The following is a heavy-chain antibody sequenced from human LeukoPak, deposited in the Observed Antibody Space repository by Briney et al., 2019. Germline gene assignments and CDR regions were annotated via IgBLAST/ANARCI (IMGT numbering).Heavy chain of an antibody. J-gene: IGHJ3*02. CDR2: INPNSGGT. V-gene: IGHV1-2*06. CDR1: GYTFTGYY. CDR3: ARESLEYSSSSDAFDI. Sequence: ASVNVSCKASGYTFTGYYMHWVRQAPGQGLEWMGRINPNSGGTNYAQKFQGRVTMTRGTSISTAYMELSRLRSDDTAVYYCARESLEYSSSSDAFDIWGQGTMVTVSS. D-gene: IGHD6-6*01.